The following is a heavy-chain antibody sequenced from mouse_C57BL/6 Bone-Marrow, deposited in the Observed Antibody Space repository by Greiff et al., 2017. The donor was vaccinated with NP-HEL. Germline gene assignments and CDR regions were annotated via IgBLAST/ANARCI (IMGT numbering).Heavy chain of an antibody. CDR1: GFTFSDYY. D-gene: IGHD1-1*01. Sequence: DVHLVESGGGLVQPGGSLKLSCAASGFTFSDYYMYWVRQTPEKRLEWVAYISNGGGSTYYPDTVKGRFTISRDNAKNTLYLQMSRLKSEDTAMYYCARQHYYYGSPYFDYWGQGTTLTVSS. CDR2: ISNGGGST. J-gene: IGHJ2*01. V-gene: IGHV5-12*01. CDR3: ARQHYYYGSPYFDY.